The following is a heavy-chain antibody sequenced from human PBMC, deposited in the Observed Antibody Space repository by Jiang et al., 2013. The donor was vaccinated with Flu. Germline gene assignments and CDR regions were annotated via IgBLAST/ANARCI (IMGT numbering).Heavy chain of an antibody. CDR2: IYPGDSDT. J-gene: IGHJ2*01. V-gene: IGHV5-51*03. CDR1: GYSFTSYW. D-gene: IGHD4-17*01. CDR3: ARAVKDYGDQHGWYFDL. Sequence: GAEVKKPGESLKISCKGSGYSFTSYWIGWVRQMPGKGLEWMGIIYPGDSDTRYSPSFQGQVTISADKSISTAYLQWSSLKASDTAMYYCARAVKDYGDQHGWYFDLWGLAPWSLSPQ.